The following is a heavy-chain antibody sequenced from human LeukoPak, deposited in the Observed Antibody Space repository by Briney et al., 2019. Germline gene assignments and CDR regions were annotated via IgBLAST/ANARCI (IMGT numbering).Heavy chain of an antibody. V-gene: IGHV3-23*01. CDR2: LSVSGGST. CDR3: AKMPCGGDCYTFDY. J-gene: IGHJ4*02. D-gene: IGHD2-21*02. Sequence: GGSLRLSCAASGFTFSSYAMSWVRQAPGKGLEWVSALSVSGGSTYYADSVKGRFTISRDNSKNTLYLQMNSLRAEDTAVYYCAKMPCGGDCYTFDYWGQGTLVTVSS. CDR1: GFTFSSYA.